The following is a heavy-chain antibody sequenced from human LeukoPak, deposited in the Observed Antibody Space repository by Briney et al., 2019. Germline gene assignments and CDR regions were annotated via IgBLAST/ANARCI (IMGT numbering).Heavy chain of an antibody. CDR1: GFTFSSYS. D-gene: IGHD5-18*01. J-gene: IGHJ4*02. Sequence: GGSLRLSCAASGFTFSSYSMNWVRQAPGKGLEWVSSISSSSSYIYYADSVKGRFTISRDDAKNSLYLQMNSLRAEDTAVYYCARDQYSYGTWFDYWGQGTLVTVSS. V-gene: IGHV3-21*01. CDR3: ARDQYSYGTWFDY. CDR2: ISSSSSYI.